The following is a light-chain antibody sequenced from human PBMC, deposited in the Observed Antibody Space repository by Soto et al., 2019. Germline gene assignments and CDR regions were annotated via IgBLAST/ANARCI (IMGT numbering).Light chain of an antibody. CDR2: GVS. CDR1: QSVAGN. Sequence: NVMKQSPATLSVYTRETATLSCRASQSVAGNLAWYQQKPGQPPRLLIYGVSTRATGVPARFSGSGSETDFSLTISSLQIEDFALYYCQQSNNWPPLTFGGGTKVAIK. CDR3: QQSNNWPPLT. J-gene: IGKJ4*01. V-gene: IGKV3-15*01.